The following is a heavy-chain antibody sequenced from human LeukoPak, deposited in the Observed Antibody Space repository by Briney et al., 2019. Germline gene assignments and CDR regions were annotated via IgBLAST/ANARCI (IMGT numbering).Heavy chain of an antibody. CDR1: GGTFSSYA. Sequence: ASVKVSCKASGGTFSSYAISWVRQAPGQGLEWMGGIIPIFGTANYAQKFQGRVTITTDESTSTAYMELSSLRSEDTAVYYCARERSPSSIAARSIAYYFDYWGQGTLVTVSS. CDR2: IIPIFGTA. CDR3: ARERSPSSIAARSIAYYFDY. J-gene: IGHJ4*02. V-gene: IGHV1-69*05. D-gene: IGHD6-6*01.